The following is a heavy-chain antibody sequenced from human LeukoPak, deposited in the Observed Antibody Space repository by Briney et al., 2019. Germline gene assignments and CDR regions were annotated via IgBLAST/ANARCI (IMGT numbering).Heavy chain of an antibody. D-gene: IGHD6-13*01. V-gene: IGHV3-48*01. CDR1: GFTFSSYS. CDR2: ISSSSSTI. Sequence: GGSLRLSCAASGFTFSSYSMNWVRQAPGKGLEWVSYISSSSSTIYYADSVKGRFTISRDNAKNSLYLQMNSLRAEDTAVYYCARSPVLAAAGWFDPWGQGTLVTVSS. CDR3: ARSPVLAAAGWFDP. J-gene: IGHJ5*02.